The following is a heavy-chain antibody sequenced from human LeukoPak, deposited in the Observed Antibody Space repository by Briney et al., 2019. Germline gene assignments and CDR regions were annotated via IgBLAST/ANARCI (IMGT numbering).Heavy chain of an antibody. CDR2: ISYDGSNK. Sequence: GRSLRLSCAASGFTFSSYGMHWVRQAPGKGLGWVAVISYDGSNKYYADSVKGRFTISRDNSKNTLYLQMNSLRAEDTAVYYCAKDLLVATAHYFDYWGQGTLVTVSS. CDR1: GFTFSSYG. V-gene: IGHV3-30*18. D-gene: IGHD5-12*01. CDR3: AKDLLVATAHYFDY. J-gene: IGHJ4*02.